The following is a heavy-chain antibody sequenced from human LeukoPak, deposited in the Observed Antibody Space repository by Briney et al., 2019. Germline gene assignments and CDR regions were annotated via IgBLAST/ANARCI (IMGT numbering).Heavy chain of an antibody. D-gene: IGHD6-19*01. J-gene: IGHJ4*02. Sequence: SGGPLRLSCAASGFTFSSYAMSWVRQAPGKGLEWVSGLSTSGGSTYYADSVKGRFTISRDNSKNTLYLQMNSLRAEDTAVYYCAKDRSGWYYFDYWGQGTLVTVSS. CDR2: LSTSGGST. CDR3: AKDRSGWYYFDY. V-gene: IGHV3-23*01. CDR1: GFTFSSYA.